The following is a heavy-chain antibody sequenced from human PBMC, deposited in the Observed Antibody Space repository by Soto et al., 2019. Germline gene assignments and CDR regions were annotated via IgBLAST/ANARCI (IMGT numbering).Heavy chain of an antibody. V-gene: IGHV4-34*02. D-gene: IGHD1-1*01. Sequence: QVQLQQWGAGLLKPSETLSLSCAVYGASFSGYYWNWIRQPPGKGLEWIGEINQGGSTNYSLSLNTRVTISLASSKKQFSLRVSSVIAADTAVYYFARRFSGTGRYFDCWGQGTMVTVAS. CDR1: GASFSGYY. CDR3: ARRFSGTGRYFDC. J-gene: IGHJ4*02. CDR2: INQGGST.